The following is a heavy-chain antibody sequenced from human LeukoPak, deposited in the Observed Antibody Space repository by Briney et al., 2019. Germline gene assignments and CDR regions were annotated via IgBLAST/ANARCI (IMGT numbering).Heavy chain of an antibody. V-gene: IGHV4-59*01. CDR2: IYYSGST. CDR1: GGSISSYY. J-gene: IGHJ4*02. D-gene: IGHD6-19*01. CDR3: ARRGWYKGVDY. Sequence: SETLSLTCTVSGGSISSYYWSWIRQPPGKGLEWIGYIYYSGSTNYNPSLKSRVTISVDTSKNQFSPKLSSVTAADTAVYYCARRGWYKGVDYWGQGTLVTVSS.